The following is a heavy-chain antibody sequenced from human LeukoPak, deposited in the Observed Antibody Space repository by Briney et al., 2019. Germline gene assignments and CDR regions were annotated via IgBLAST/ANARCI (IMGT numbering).Heavy chain of an antibody. Sequence: ASVKVSCKVSGYTLTELSMHWVRQAPGKGLEWMGGFDPEDGETIYAQKFQGRVTMTEDTSTDAAYMELSSLRSEDTAVYYCASSATIFGVVTPSSWFDPWGQGTLVTVSS. CDR1: GYTLTELS. CDR3: ASSATIFGVVTPSSWFDP. J-gene: IGHJ5*02. V-gene: IGHV1-24*01. CDR2: FDPEDGET. D-gene: IGHD3-3*01.